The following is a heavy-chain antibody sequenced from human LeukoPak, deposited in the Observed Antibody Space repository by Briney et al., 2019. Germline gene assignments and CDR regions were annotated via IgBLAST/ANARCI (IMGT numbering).Heavy chain of an antibody. CDR2: ISYDGSNK. J-gene: IGHJ4*02. CDR1: GFTFSSYA. CDR3: AKEYCNGDCYSDYFDY. V-gene: IGHV3-30-3*01. D-gene: IGHD2-21*02. Sequence: GGSLRLSCAASGFTFSSYAMHWVRQAPGKGLEWVAVISYDGSNKYYADSVKGRFTISRDNSKNTLYLQMNSLRAEDTAVYYCAKEYCNGDCYSDYFDYWGQGTLVTVSS.